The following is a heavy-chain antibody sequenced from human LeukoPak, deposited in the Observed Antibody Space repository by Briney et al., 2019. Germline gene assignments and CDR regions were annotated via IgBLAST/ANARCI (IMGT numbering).Heavy chain of an antibody. V-gene: IGHV4-39*07. Sequence: SETLSLTCTVSGGSISSSSYYWGWIRQPPGKGLEWIGSIYYSGSAYYNPSLKSRVTISVDTSKNQFSLKLSSVTAADTAVYYCARRYDFWSGYYRDRQDGSHEYWGQGTLVTVSS. CDR1: GGSISSSSYY. CDR3: ARRYDFWSGYYRDRQDGSHEY. D-gene: IGHD3-3*01. CDR2: IYYSGSA. J-gene: IGHJ4*02.